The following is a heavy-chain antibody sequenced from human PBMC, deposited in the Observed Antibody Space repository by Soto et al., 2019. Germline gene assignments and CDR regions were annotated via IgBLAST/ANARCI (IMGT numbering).Heavy chain of an antibody. D-gene: IGHD3-3*01. Sequence: PSETLSLTCAVYGGSFSGYYWSWIRQPPGKGLEWIGEINHSGSTNYNPSLKSRVTISVDTSKNQFSLKLSSVTAADTAVYYCARITIFGVVKFLYYMDVWGKGTTVTVSS. V-gene: IGHV4-34*01. CDR2: INHSGST. CDR3: ARITIFGVVKFLYYMDV. J-gene: IGHJ6*03. CDR1: GGSFSGYY.